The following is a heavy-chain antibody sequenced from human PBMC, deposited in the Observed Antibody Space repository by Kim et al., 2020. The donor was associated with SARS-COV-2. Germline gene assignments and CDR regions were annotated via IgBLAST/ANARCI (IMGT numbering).Heavy chain of an antibody. CDR2: SYFGGST. D-gene: IGHD3-16*01. J-gene: IGHJ5*01. V-gene: IGHV4-31*11. CDR1: GASISSPTYV. CDR3: ASAHKRLWWF. Sequence: SETLSLTCAVSGASISSPTYVWNWLRQRPGKSLEWIGYSYFGGSTHYNPSLKSRLTVSLDTSKNRFSLTLRSVTVADTAIYYCASAHKRLWWF.